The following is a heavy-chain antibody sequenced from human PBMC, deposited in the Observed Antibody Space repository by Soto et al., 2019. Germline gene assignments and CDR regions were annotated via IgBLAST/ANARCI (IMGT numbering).Heavy chain of an antibody. D-gene: IGHD2-2*01. V-gene: IGHV1-46*01. Sequence: ALVKVSCKASGYTFTSYYMHWVRQAPGQGLEWMGIINPSGGSTSYAQKFQGRVTMTRDTSTSTVYMELSSLRSEDTAVYYCARDPIVVVPAAPLGAFDIWGQGTMVTVSS. CDR3: ARDPIVVVPAAPLGAFDI. CDR1: GYTFTSYY. J-gene: IGHJ3*02. CDR2: INPSGGST.